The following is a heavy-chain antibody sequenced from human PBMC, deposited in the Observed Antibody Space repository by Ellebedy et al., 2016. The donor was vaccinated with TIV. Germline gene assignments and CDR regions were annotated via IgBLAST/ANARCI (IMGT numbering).Heavy chain of an antibody. J-gene: IGHJ4*02. Sequence: SGPTLVKPTQTLTLTCSFSGFSLSTSGVCVSWIRQPPGRALEWLARIDWDDDKFYSTSLKTRLTISKDTSKNQVVLTMTNMDPVDTATYYCARMGVGYSQYYFDYWGQGTLVTVSS. D-gene: IGHD3-22*01. CDR2: IDWDDDK. CDR3: ARMGVGYSQYYFDY. CDR1: GFSLSTSGVC. V-gene: IGHV2-70*17.